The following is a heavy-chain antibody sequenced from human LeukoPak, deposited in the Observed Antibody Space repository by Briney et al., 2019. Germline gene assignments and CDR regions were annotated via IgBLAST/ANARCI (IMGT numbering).Heavy chain of an antibody. Sequence: GGSLRLSCAASGFTFSDHYMDWVRQAPGKGLEWVGRTRNKANSYTTEYAASVRGRFTISRDDSENSLYLQMSSLKTEDTAVYYCARDSGSSYGYDYWGQGTLVTVSS. J-gene: IGHJ4*02. V-gene: IGHV3-72*01. CDR2: TRNKANSYTT. D-gene: IGHD5-18*01. CDR3: ARDSGSSYGYDY. CDR1: GFTFSDHY.